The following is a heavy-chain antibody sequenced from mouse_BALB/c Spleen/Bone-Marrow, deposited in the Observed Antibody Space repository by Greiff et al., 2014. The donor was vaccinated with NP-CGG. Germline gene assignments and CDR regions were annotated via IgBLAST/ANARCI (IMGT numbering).Heavy chain of an antibody. J-gene: IGHJ3*01. Sequence: DVMLVESGGGLVKPGGSLKVSCAASGFTFSSYAMSWVRQSPEKRLEWVAEISSGGSYSHYPDTVTGRFTISRDNAKNTLNLEMSSLRSEDTAMYYCVREGAYWGQGTLVTVSA. CDR1: GFTFSSYA. CDR3: VREGAY. CDR2: ISSGGSYS. V-gene: IGHV5-9-4*01.